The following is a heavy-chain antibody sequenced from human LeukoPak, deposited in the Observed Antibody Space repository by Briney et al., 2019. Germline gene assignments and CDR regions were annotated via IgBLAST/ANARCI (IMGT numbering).Heavy chain of an antibody. CDR1: GFTFSSYA. D-gene: IGHD7-27*01. CDR3: AKDLSNWGSVYSDY. J-gene: IGHJ4*02. CDR2: ISGSGGST. V-gene: IGHV3-23*01. Sequence: GGSLRLSCAASGFTFSSYAMSWVRQAPGKGLEWVSAISGSGGSTYYADSVKGRFTISRDNSKNTLYLQMNSLRAEDTAVYYCAKDLSNWGSVYSDYWGQGTLVTVSS.